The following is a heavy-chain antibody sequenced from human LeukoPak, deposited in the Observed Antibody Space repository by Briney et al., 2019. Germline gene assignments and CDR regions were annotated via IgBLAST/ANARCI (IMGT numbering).Heavy chain of an antibody. D-gene: IGHD2-2*01. CDR3: ARAGIVVVPAAISEVGLWFDP. Sequence: ASVKVSCKASGYTFTSYGISWVRQAPGQGLEWMGWISAYNGNTNYALKLQGRVTMTTDTSTSTAYMELRSLRSDDTAVYYCARAGIVVVPAAISEVGLWFDPWGQGTLVTVSS. J-gene: IGHJ5*02. V-gene: IGHV1-18*01. CDR2: ISAYNGNT. CDR1: GYTFTSYG.